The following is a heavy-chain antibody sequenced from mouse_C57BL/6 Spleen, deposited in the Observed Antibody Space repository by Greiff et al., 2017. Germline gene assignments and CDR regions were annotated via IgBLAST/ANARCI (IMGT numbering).Heavy chain of an antibody. D-gene: IGHD1-1*01. V-gene: IGHV1-80*01. CDR3: ARGGVVDAWFAY. CDR2: IYPGDGDT. Sequence: VQLQESGAELVKPGASVKISCKASGYAFSSYWMNWVKQRPGKGLEWIGQIYPGDGDTNYNGKFKGKATLTADKSSSTAYMQLSSLTSEDSAVYFCARGGVVDAWFAYWGQGTLVTVSA. CDR1: GYAFSSYW. J-gene: IGHJ3*01.